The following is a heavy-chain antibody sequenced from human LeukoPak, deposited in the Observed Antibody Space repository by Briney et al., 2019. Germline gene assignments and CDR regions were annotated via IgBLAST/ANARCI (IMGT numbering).Heavy chain of an antibody. V-gene: IGHV4-59*11. Sequence: SETLSLTCTVSAGSISGLFWSWIRQPPGKGLEWIGYISYSGSTNYNPSLKSRVTISADTSKNQVSLKLSSVTAADTAVYYCARTYRYGSFPVYHFYMDVWGKGTTVTVSS. CDR2: ISYSGST. CDR1: AGSISGLF. D-gene: IGHD5-18*01. CDR3: ARTYRYGSFPVYHFYMDV. J-gene: IGHJ6*03.